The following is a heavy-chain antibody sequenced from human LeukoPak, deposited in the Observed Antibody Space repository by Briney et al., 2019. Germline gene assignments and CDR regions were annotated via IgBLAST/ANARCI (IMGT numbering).Heavy chain of an antibody. D-gene: IGHD3-9*01. V-gene: IGHV3-21*06. CDR2: INSSSSYI. CDR3: ARDTYDILTGYYKWAFDI. CDR1: GFTFSSYT. Sequence: VGSLRLSCAASGFTFSSYTMNWVRQAPGKGLEWVSSINSSSSYIYYADSVKGRFTISRDNAKNSLYLQMNSLRAEDTAVYYCARDTYDILTGYYKWAFDIWGQGTMVTVSS. J-gene: IGHJ3*02.